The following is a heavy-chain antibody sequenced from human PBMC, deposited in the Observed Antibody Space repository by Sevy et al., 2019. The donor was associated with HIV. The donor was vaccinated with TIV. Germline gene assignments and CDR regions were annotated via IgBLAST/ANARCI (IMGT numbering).Heavy chain of an antibody. D-gene: IGHD2-21*01. J-gene: IGHJ4*02. V-gene: IGHV4-34*01. Sequence: SETLSLTCAVYGGSFSGYYWSWIRQPPGKGLEWIGEINHSGSTNYNPSLKSRVTISVDTSKNQFSLKLSSVTAAETAGYYCARGRLRRSSSQNFVYRVGSFDYWGQGTLVTVSS. CDR1: GGSFSGYY. CDR2: INHSGST. CDR3: ARGRLRRSSSQNFVYRVGSFDY.